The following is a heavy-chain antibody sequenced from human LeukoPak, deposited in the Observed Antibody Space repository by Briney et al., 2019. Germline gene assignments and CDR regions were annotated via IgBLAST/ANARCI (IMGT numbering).Heavy chain of an antibody. CDR1: QFY. D-gene: IGHD1-7*01. V-gene: IGHV3-66*01. CDR3: ARDSGTTGGYFDY. J-gene: IGHJ4*02. Sequence: GGSLRLSCAASQFYMNWVRQAPGKGLEWVSTIYSGGSTYYADSVKGRFTISRDNSKNTLYLQMNSLRADDTAVYYCARDSGTTGGYFDYWGQGTLVTVSS. CDR2: IYSGGST.